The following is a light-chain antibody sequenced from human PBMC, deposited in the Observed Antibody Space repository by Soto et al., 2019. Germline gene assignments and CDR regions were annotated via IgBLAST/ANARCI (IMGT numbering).Light chain of an antibody. CDR1: QSVSSY. J-gene: IGKJ1*01. CDR3: HQYNQWPRT. CDR2: GAS. V-gene: IGKV3-15*01. Sequence: EIVLTQSPATLSLSPGERATLSCRASQSVSSYLAWYRQRPGQPPSLLIHGASTRATGVPARFSGSGSETEFALVITSLQSEDFAVYFCHQYNQWPRTFGQGTKVDIK.